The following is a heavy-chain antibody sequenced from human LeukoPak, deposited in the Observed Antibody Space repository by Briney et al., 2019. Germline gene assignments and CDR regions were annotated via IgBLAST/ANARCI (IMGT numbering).Heavy chain of an antibody. CDR2: VNHSGST. D-gene: IGHD3-10*01. Sequence: KSSETLSLTCAVYGGSFSGYYWSWIRQPPGKGLEWIGEVNHSGSTNYNPSLKSRVTISVDTSKNQFSLKLSSVTAADTAVYYCARSFAPAITMVRGAMGYWGQGTLVTVSS. CDR3: ARSFAPAITMVRGAMGY. V-gene: IGHV4-34*01. J-gene: IGHJ4*02. CDR1: GGSFSGYY.